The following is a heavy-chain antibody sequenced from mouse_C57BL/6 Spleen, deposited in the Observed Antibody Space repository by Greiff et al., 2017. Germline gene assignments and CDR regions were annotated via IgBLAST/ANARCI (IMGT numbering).Heavy chain of an antibody. CDR3: ARRLPSGSSYGGYAMDY. CDR1: GYTFTSYW. V-gene: IGHV1-59*01. Sequence: QVQLQQPGAELVRPGTSVKLSCKASGYTFTSYWMHWVKQRPGQGLEWIGVIDPSDSYTNYNQKFKGKATLTVDTSSSTAYMQLSSLTSEDSAVYYYARRLPSGSSYGGYAMDYWGQGTSVTVSS. D-gene: IGHD1-1*01. CDR2: IDPSDSYT. J-gene: IGHJ4*01.